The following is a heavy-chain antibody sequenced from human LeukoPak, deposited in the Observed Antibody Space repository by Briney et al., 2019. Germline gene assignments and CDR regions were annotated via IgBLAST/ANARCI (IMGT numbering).Heavy chain of an antibody. CDR3: ARYSSSSGGASYYLDY. CDR1: GFTLRNYW. D-gene: IGHD6-6*01. V-gene: IGHV3-74*01. Sequence: GGSLRLSCTASGFTLRNYWMHRVRQVPGKRLVWVSRISGDGSVTNYADSVQGRFTISRDNAKNILYLQINSLRSEDTAVYYCARYSSSSGGASYYLDYWGHGTLVTVSS. J-gene: IGHJ4*01. CDR2: ISGDGSVT.